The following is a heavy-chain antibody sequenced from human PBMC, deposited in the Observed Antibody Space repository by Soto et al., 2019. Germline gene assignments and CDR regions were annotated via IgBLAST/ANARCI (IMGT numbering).Heavy chain of an antibody. D-gene: IGHD2-2*01. J-gene: IGHJ6*02. CDR2: ISSGSSYT. CDR1: KFIFSEYY. Sequence: QVQLVESGGGLVKPGGSLRLSCAASKFIFSEYYMSWIRQAPGKGLEWVSYISSGSSYTNYADPVKGRFTISRDNAKNSLYLQMNSLRAEDTAVYFCARQGACSSTSCPAYYYYYAMDVWGQGTTVTVSS. CDR3: ARQGACSSTSCPAYYYYYAMDV. V-gene: IGHV3-11*06.